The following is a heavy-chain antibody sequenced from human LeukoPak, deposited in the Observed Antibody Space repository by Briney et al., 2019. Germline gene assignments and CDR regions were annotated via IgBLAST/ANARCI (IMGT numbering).Heavy chain of an antibody. V-gene: IGHV1-18*01. J-gene: IGHJ4*02. Sequence: ASVKVSCKASGYTFTSYGISWVRQAPGQGLEWMGWISGYNGNTNYAQKFQGRVTMTTDTSTSTAYMELRSLRSDDTAVYYCARDGYGSGKGYFDYWGQGTLVTVSS. CDR1: GYTFTSYG. CDR2: ISGYNGNT. CDR3: ARDGYGSGKGYFDY. D-gene: IGHD3-10*01.